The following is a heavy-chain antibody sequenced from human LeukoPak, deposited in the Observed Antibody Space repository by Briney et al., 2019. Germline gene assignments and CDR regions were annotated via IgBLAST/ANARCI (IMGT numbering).Heavy chain of an antibody. CDR2: TSSDLNVK. D-gene: IGHD5-18*01. J-gene: IGHJ4*02. V-gene: IGHV3-30*18. CDR1: GFTFSNYV. Sequence: GGSLRLSCAASGFTFSNYVIHWVRQAPGKGLEWVAVTSSDLNVKLYADSVKGRFTISRDNSRSTLYLQMNSPRPEDTAIYYCAKEWRPAAMVKANFDYWGQGTLVTVSS. CDR3: AKEWRPAAMVKANFDY.